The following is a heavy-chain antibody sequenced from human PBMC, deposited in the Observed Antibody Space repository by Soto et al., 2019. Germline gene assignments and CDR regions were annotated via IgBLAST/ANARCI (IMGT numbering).Heavy chain of an antibody. Sequence: SETLSLTCAVAGGYLSSGCYSWSWIRQPPGKGLEWIGYIYHIVTYYNPSLKSRVTISVDRSKNQFSLKLSSVTAADTAVYYCARGRPFDYWGQGTLVTVSS. V-gene: IGHV4-30-2*01. CDR2: IYHIVT. CDR3: ARGRPFDY. CDR1: GGYLSSGCYS. J-gene: IGHJ4*02.